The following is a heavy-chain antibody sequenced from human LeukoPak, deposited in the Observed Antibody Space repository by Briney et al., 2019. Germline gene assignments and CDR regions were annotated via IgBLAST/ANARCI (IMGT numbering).Heavy chain of an antibody. D-gene: IGHD3-22*01. V-gene: IGHV3-23*01. J-gene: IGHJ4*02. Sequence: GGSLRLSCAASGFTFSSHAMSWVRQAPGKGLEWVSTITGSGGTTYYADSVKGRFTISRDNSESTLYLQMNTLRAEDTALYYCAKRGYYYESSGHYYFDYWGQGSLVTVSS. CDR3: AKRGYYYESSGHYYFDY. CDR1: GFTFSSHA. CDR2: ITGSGGTT.